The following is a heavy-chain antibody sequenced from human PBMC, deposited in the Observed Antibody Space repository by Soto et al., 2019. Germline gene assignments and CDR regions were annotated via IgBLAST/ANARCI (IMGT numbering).Heavy chain of an antibody. CDR1: GCSITSFY. Sequence: SETRSRPCHVSGCSITSFYWDWLRQPPGKGLEWIGYIYFTGSTNYNPSLASRVTMSIDSSRRQFSLKLRSVSAADTAVYFCARHMAPGGSGNFDSWGQGTLVTVSS. CDR3: ARHMAPGGSGNFDS. J-gene: IGHJ4*02. D-gene: IGHD3-10*01. CDR2: IYFTGST. V-gene: IGHV4-59*08.